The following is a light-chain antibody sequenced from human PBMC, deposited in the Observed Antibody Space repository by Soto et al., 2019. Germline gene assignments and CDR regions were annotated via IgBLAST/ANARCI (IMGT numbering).Light chain of an antibody. CDR3: QQLNSYPRYT. J-gene: IGKJ2*01. Sequence: DIQLTQSPSFLSASVGDRVTITCRASQGISSYLAWYQQKPGKAPKLLIYAASTLQSGVPSRFSGSGSGTESTLTISSLQPEDFATYYCQQLNSYPRYTFGQGTKLEIK. V-gene: IGKV1-9*01. CDR2: AAS. CDR1: QGISSY.